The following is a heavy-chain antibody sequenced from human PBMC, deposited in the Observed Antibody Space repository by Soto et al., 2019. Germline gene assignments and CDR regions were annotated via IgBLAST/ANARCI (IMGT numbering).Heavy chain of an antibody. CDR1: GGSFSGYY. V-gene: IGHV4-34*01. CDR3: ARARSYYDFWSGYPKHYYYYGMDV. CDR2: INHSGST. Sequence: SETLSLTCAVYGGSFSGYYWSWIRQPPGKGLEWIGEINHSGSTNYNPSLKSRVTISVDTSKNQFSLKLSSVTAADTAVYYCARARSYYDFWSGYPKHYYYYGMDVWGQGTTVTVSS. D-gene: IGHD3-3*01. J-gene: IGHJ6*02.